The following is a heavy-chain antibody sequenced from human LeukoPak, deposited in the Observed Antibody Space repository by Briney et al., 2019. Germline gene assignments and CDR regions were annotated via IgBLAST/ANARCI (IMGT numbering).Heavy chain of an antibody. Sequence: GGSLRLSCAASGFTFSSYSMNWVRQAPGKGLEWVSSISSSSSYIYYADSVKGRFTISRDNAKNSLYLQMNSLRAKDTAVYYCARDQNQLWFGELLFDYWGQGTLVTVSS. CDR2: ISSSSSYI. D-gene: IGHD3-10*01. V-gene: IGHV3-21*01. CDR3: ARDQNQLWFGELLFDY. CDR1: GFTFSSYS. J-gene: IGHJ4*02.